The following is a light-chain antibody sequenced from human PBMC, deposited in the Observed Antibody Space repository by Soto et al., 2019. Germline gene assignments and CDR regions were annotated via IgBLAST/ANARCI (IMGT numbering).Light chain of an antibody. CDR3: QIWDTTSDHLYV. Sequence: SYELTQPPSVSVAPGQTARVTCGGDNIGTKGVHWYQQKPGQAPLLVIYYDRDRPSGIPERFSGSNSGNTATLTISGVEAGDEADYYCQIWDTTSDHLYVFGPGTKVTVL. CDR2: YDR. V-gene: IGLV3-21*04. J-gene: IGLJ1*01. CDR1: NIGTKG.